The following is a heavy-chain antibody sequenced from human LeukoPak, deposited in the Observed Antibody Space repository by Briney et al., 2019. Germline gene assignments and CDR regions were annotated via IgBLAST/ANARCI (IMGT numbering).Heavy chain of an antibody. CDR2: ISGGGGTT. CDR1: GFSFSNYA. Sequence: GGSLRLSCAASGFSFSNYAMSWVRQAPGKGLEWVSAISGGGGTTYYTDSVKGRFTISRDNSKNTLYLQMNSLRAEDTAVYYCAKKDTAMVAFDYWGQGALVTVSS. D-gene: IGHD5-18*01. J-gene: IGHJ4*02. V-gene: IGHV3-23*01. CDR3: AKKDTAMVAFDY.